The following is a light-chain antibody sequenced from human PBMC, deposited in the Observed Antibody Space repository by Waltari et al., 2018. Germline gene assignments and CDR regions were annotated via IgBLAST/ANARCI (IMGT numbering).Light chain of an antibody. CDR1: QSITKY. CDR3: QQTYTTPYT. CDR2: SVS. V-gene: IGKV1-39*01. J-gene: IGKJ2*01. Sequence: IQMTQSPASLSASVGETVPITCRASQSITKYLNWYQQKPGEVPKLLMYSVSTLQSGVPSRFSGRGSGANFTLTITSLQREDFATYHCQQTYTTPYTFGQGTKLQI.